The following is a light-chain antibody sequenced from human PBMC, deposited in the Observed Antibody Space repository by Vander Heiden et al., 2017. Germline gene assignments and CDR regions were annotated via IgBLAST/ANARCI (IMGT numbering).Light chain of an antibody. CDR2: NSG. Sequence: QSVLTQPPSAPGTPRYRVTISCSAGSSNIGGNSVDYYQQHPGTAPRLLIYNSGLRPAGVPARISGSKSGTSASLAIGGLQSEDEADYYCGSWDDTLNGLYVFGGGTKVTVL. CDR3: GSWDDTLNGLYV. CDR1: SSNIGGNS. J-gene: IGLJ1*01. V-gene: IGLV1-44*01.